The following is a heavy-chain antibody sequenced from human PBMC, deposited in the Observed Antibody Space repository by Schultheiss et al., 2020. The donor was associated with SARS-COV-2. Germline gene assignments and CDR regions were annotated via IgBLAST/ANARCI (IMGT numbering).Heavy chain of an antibody. CDR2: MNPNSGNT. V-gene: IGHV1-8*01. J-gene: IGHJ3*02. D-gene: IGHD6-19*01. CDR1: EYTFTSYD. Sequence: ASVKVSCKASEYTFTSYDINWVRQATGQGREWMGWMNPNSGNTGYAQKFQGRVTMTRNISISAAYMELRSLRSEDTAVYYCACGVRYSSGTYAFDIWGQGTMVIVSS. CDR3: ACGVRYSSGTYAFDI.